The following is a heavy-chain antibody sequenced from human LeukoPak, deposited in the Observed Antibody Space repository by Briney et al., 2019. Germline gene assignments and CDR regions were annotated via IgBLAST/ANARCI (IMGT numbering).Heavy chain of an antibody. D-gene: IGHD2-2*01. V-gene: IGHV1-69*13. CDR2: IIPIFGTA. CDR1: GGTFSSYA. CDR3: ARSHSRYQLLPPLDY. J-gene: IGHJ4*02. Sequence: GASVKVSCKASGGTFSSYAISWVRQAPGQGLEWMGGIIPIFGTANYAQKFQGRVTITADESTSTAYMELSSLRSEDTAVYYCARSHSRYQLLPPLDYWGQGTLVTVSS.